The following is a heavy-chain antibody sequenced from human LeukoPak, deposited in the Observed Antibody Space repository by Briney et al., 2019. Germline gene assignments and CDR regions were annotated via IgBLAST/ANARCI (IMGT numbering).Heavy chain of an antibody. CDR1: GASVRSDH. CDR2: MHGSGSP. Sequence: SETLTLTCTVSGASVRSDHWNWIRQSPGKGLEWIAYMHGSGSPNYNPSLASRLTLSVDATENLLSLKLTSVTAADTAVYYCVRHEETCIDGYCFLDYFEYWGQGALVTVSS. D-gene: IGHD2-15*01. J-gene: IGHJ4*02. CDR3: VRHEETCIDGYCFLDYFEY. V-gene: IGHV4-59*08.